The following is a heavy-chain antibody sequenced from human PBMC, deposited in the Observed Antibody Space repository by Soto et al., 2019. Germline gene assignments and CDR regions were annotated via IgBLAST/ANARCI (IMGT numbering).Heavy chain of an antibody. CDR3: ARDPAGWNYYPSRYDY. D-gene: IGHD1-7*01. V-gene: IGHV4-30-4*01. J-gene: IGHJ4*02. CDR2: IYYSGST. Sequence: SETLSLTCTVSGGSISSGDYYWSWIRQPPGKGLEWIGYIYYSGSTYYNPSLKSRVTISVDTSKNQFSLKLSSVTAADTAVYYCARDPAGWNYYPSRYDYWSQGTLVTVSS. CDR1: GGSISSGDYY.